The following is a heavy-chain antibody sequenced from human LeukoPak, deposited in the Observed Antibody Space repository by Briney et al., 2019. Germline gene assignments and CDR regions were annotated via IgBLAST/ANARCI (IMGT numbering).Heavy chain of an antibody. V-gene: IGHV5-51*01. CDR2: IYPGDSDT. D-gene: IGHD3-10*01. CDR1: GYSFTSYW. J-gene: IGHJ5*02. Sequence: GESLKISCKGSGYSFTSYWIGWVRQMPGKGLEWTGIIYPGDSDTRYSPSFQGQVTISADKSISTAYLQWSSLKASDTAMYYCARSDPKLLWFGELPHWFDPWGQGTLVTVSS. CDR3: ARSDPKLLWFGELPHWFDP.